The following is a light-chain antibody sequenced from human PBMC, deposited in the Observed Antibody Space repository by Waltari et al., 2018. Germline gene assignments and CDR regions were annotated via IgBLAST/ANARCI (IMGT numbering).Light chain of an antibody. CDR2: EVK. Sequence: QAALTQPRSVSGSPGQSVTLSCTGTSSDIGGYNYVSWYQQHPGTAPTLIIYEVKKRPSSGSDLSSGSKSGNTSSLTISGLQAEDEADYYCCSYAGSYTFIFGTGTRLTAL. V-gene: IGLV2-11*01. J-gene: IGLJ1*01. CDR1: SSDIGGYNY. CDR3: CSYAGSYTFI.